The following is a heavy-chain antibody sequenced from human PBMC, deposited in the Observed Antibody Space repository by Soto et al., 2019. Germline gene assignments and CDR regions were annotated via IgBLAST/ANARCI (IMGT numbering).Heavy chain of an antibody. V-gene: IGHV1-46*01. CDR2: INPSGGST. CDR1: GYTFINYY. CDR3: ARGHYSYGSD. J-gene: IGHJ4*02. D-gene: IGHD5-18*01. Sequence: VKVSCKASGYTFINYYMHWVRQAPGQGIEWMGTINPSGGSTSYAQKFQGRVAMTTDTSTRTLYMELSGLRSEDTAVYYCARGHYSYGSDWGQGTLVTVSS.